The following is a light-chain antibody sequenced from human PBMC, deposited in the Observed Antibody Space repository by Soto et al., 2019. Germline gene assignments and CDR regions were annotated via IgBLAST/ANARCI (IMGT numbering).Light chain of an antibody. CDR1: QDISNY. CDR3: QQYDNLRIT. V-gene: IGKV1-33*01. J-gene: IGKJ3*01. Sequence: DIQMTQSPSSLSASVGDRVTITCQASQDISNYLNWYQQKPGKAPKLLIYDASNLETGVPSRFSGSGSGTDFTFTNSSLQPEDIATYYCQQYDNLRITFGPGTKVDIK. CDR2: DAS.